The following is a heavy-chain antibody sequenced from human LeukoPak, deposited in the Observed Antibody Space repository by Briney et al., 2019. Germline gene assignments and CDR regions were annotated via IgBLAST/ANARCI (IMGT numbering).Heavy chain of an antibody. Sequence: GSLRLSCAASGFPFSDYYMSWIRQAPGKGLEWVSYISSSGSTIYYAASVKGRFTISRDNAKNSLYLQMNSLRAEHTAVYYCARGGSYRFTLFDYGAREPWSPSPQ. D-gene: IGHD3-16*02. V-gene: IGHV3-11*01. CDR2: ISSSGSTI. CDR3: ARGGSYRFTLFDY. CDR1: GFPFSDYY. J-gene: IGHJ4*02.